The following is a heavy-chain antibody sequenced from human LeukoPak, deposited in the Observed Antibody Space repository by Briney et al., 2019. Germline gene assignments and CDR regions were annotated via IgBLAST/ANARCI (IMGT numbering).Heavy chain of an antibody. V-gene: IGHV3-66*01. J-gene: IGHJ4*02. CDR1: GFTVSSNY. Sequence: PGGSLRLSCAASGFTVSSNYMSWVRQAPGKGLEWVSVIYSGGSTYYADSVKGRFTISRDNSKNTLYLQMNSLRAEDTAVYYCARENSGYDSFDYWGQGTLVTVSS. CDR3: ARENSGYDSFDY. CDR2: IYSGGST. D-gene: IGHD5-12*01.